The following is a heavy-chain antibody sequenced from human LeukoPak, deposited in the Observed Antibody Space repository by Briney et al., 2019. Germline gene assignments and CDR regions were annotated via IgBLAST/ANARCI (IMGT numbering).Heavy chain of an antibody. V-gene: IGHV4-4*07. D-gene: IGHD3-22*01. CDR1: NASVTSHH. J-gene: IGHJ4*02. Sequence: SETLSLTCAVFNASVTSHHWAWIRQPAGKGLEWVGRVHFSGSTNYNPFLRSRLGLSLDKTKNELSLTLKSVSAADTAVYYCARDDSSRDDSGGYHYWGRGVLVTVSS. CDR3: ARDDSSRDDSGGYHY. CDR2: VHFSGST.